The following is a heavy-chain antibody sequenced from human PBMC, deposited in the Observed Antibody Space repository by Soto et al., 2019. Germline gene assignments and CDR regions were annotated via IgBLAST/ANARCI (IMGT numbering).Heavy chain of an antibody. D-gene: IGHD6-13*01. CDR2: INPTGGST. CDR1: GYIFINYY. J-gene: IGHJ4*02. Sequence: QVQLVQSGAEVKKPGASVKVSCKASGYIFINYYIHWVRQAPGQGPEWMGIINPTGGSTNYAQKLQGRVTLTMDTSTSTVYMELSSLRFEDTAVYYCARDLAAADYWGQGTLVTVSS. CDR3: ARDLAAADY. V-gene: IGHV1-46*01.